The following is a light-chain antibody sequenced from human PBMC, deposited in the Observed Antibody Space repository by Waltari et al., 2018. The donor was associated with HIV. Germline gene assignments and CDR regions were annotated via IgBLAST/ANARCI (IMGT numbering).Light chain of an antibody. J-gene: IGLJ2*01. CDR2: EVS. Sequence: QSALTQPASLSGSPGQSITISCTGTSSDVGDYDLVCSYQRPSGKAPKLMIYEVSKWPSGVSNLFSVSMSGHTASRIISGLQAEDAAHYYCCSYAGSNTMIFGGGTKLTVL. V-gene: IGLV2-23*02. CDR1: SSDVGDYDL. CDR3: CSYAGSNTMI.